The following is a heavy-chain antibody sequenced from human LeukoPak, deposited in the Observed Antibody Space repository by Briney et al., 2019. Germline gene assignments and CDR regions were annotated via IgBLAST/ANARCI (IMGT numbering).Heavy chain of an antibody. CDR3: ARGGQNTRPIGYCSSTSCSDAFDI. CDR2: IYYSGST. V-gene: IGHV4-59*01. J-gene: IGHJ3*02. CDR1: GGSISSYY. D-gene: IGHD2-2*01. Sequence: TASETLSLTCTVSGGSISSYYWSWIRQPPGKGLEWIGYIYYSGSTNYNPSLKSRVTISVDTSKNQFSLKLSSVTAADTAVYYCARGGQNTRPIGYCSSTSCSDAFDIWGQGTMVTVSS.